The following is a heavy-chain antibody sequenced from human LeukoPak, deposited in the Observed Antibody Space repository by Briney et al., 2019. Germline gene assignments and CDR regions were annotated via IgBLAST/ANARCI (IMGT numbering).Heavy chain of an antibody. CDR3: ASGPQRRGDGWAYDD. CDR1: GDSIRTYY. V-gene: IGHV4-59*01. Sequence: SETLTLTCTVSGDSIRTYYWSWIRQPPGKGLEWIGYISYSGITNYNPSLKSRVTISLDTSKNQFSLNLRFVTAADTAVYYCASGPQRRGDGWAYDDWGQGTLVTVSS. J-gene: IGHJ4*02. D-gene: IGHD2-21*02. CDR2: ISYSGIT.